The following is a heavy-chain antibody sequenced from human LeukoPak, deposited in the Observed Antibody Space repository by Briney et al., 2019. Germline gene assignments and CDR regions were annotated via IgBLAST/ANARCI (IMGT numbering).Heavy chain of an antibody. CDR1: GGSISSNGDY. V-gene: IGHV4-39*01. CDR2: IYYSGNI. CDR3: ATANY. Sequence: PSETLSLTCTVSGGSISSNGDYWGWIRQPPGKGLEWIGSIYYSGNIYYNPSLMSRVTISVDTSKNQFSLKLSSVTAADTAVYYCATANYWGQGTLVTVSS. J-gene: IGHJ4*02.